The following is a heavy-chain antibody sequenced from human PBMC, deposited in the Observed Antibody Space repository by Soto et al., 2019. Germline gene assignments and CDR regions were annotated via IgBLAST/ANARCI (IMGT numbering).Heavy chain of an antibody. J-gene: IGHJ6*01. CDR1: GLTFSDCY. D-gene: IGHD3-10*01. V-gene: IGHV3-11*01. CDR2: ICSSGSSI. Sequence: QVQLVESGGGLVKPGRSLRLSCAASGLTFSDCYLNWIRRAPGKGLEWLAYICSSGSSIFYAGSVKGRFTISRHNAKNLLYLKMNSLTAAHTSMYHCARIRFGKWGYLNYDWGQVTTGTVAS. CDR3: ARIRFGKWGYLNYD.